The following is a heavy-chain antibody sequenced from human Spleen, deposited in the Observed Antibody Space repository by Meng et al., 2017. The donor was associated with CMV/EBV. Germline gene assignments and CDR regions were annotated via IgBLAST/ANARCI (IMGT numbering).Heavy chain of an antibody. CDR3: ARQGIFGLVMPVPYFDP. CDR2: ITPHTGDT. J-gene: IGHJ5*02. CDR1: YPLTGYY. Sequence: YPLTGYYMHWVRQAPGQGLEWMGWITPHTGDTKYAVKFQGRVTMTRDTSSGTAFMELSRLTSDDSAIYYCARQGIFGLVMPVPYFDPWGQGTLVTVSS. V-gene: IGHV1-2*02. D-gene: IGHD3-3*01.